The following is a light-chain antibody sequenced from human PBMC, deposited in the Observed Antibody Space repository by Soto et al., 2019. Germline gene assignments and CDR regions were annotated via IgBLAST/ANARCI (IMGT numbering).Light chain of an antibody. CDR1: SSNIGKNT. V-gene: IGLV1-44*01. CDR2: NND. J-gene: IGLJ3*02. Sequence: QSVLTQPPSASGTPGQRVTLSCSGSSSNIGKNTLIWYQQVPGTAPKVVIYNNDKRPARVPDRFSASKSGTSASLTIISLQSEDEADYYCSVWVDSRKGRLFGGGTKLTVL. CDR3: SVWVDSRKGRL.